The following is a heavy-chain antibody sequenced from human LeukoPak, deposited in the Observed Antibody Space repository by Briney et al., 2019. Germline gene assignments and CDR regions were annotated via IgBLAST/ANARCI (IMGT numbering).Heavy chain of an antibody. Sequence: SVKVSCRASGGTFSSYAISWVRQAPGQGLEWMGGIIPIFGTANYAQKFQGRVTITADESTSTAYMELSSLRSEDTAVYYCARGYYGYYDSSGYYYGFGSYYYGMDVWGQGTTVTVSS. CDR3: ARGYYGYYDSSGYYYGFGSYYYGMDV. D-gene: IGHD3-22*01. CDR2: IIPIFGTA. CDR1: GGTFSSYA. V-gene: IGHV1-69*13. J-gene: IGHJ6*02.